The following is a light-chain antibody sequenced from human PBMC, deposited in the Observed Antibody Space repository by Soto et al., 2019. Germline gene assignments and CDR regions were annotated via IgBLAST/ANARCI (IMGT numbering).Light chain of an antibody. J-gene: IGKJ5*01. Sequence: ELVMTQSPATLSLSPGESATLSCRDSQSVSNNYLAWYQQKTGQAPRILIYDESTRATGIPDRFSGSGSGTELNLTISRLQSEDFAVYYCQQYNNWPFTFGQGTRLEIK. CDR3: QQYNNWPFT. V-gene: IGKV3-15*01. CDR1: QSVSNN. CDR2: DES.